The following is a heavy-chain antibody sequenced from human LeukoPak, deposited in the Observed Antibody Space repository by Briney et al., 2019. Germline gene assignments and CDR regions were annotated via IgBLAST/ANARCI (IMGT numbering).Heavy chain of an antibody. CDR3: AKGLLRFLEWLLCLFDY. V-gene: IGHV3-30*18. D-gene: IGHD3-3*01. CDR1: GFTFSSYG. J-gene: IGHJ4*02. Sequence: PGGSLRLSCAASGFTFSSYGMHWVRQAPGKGLEWVAVISYDGSNKYYADSVKGRFTISRDNSKNTLYLQMNSLRAEDTAVYYCAKGLLRFLEWLLCLFDYWGQGTLVTVSS. CDR2: ISYDGSNK.